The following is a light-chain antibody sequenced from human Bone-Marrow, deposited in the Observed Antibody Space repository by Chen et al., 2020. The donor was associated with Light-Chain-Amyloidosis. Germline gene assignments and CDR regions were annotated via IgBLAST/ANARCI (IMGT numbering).Light chain of an antibody. CDR3: QSADSSGTYEVI. CDR1: DLPTKY. J-gene: IGLJ2*01. V-gene: IGLV3-25*03. CDR2: RGA. Sequence: SYELTQPPSVSVSPGQTARITCSGDDLPTKYAYWYQQKPGQAPVLGVHRGAEGPARFSERVSGSSSGTPATLTMSGVQAEDEGDYHCQSADSSGTYEVIFGGGTKLTVL.